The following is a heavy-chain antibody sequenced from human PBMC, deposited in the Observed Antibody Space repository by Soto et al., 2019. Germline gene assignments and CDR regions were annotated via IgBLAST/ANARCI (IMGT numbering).Heavy chain of an antibody. V-gene: IGHV3-21*04. D-gene: IGHD6-19*01. Sequence: PGGSLRLSCAASGFIFSTNSMNWVRQAPGKGLEWVSSISSSSTYIYDADSVKGRFTVSRDNAKNSLYLQMNSLRAEDTAVYFCARQRSYNSGFFDYWSQGTLVTVSS. CDR1: GFIFSTNS. CDR3: ARQRSYNSGFFDY. CDR2: ISSSSTYI. J-gene: IGHJ4*02.